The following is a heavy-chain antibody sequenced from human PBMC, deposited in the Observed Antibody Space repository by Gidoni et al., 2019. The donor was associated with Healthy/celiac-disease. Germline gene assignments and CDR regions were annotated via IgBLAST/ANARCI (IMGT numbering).Heavy chain of an antibody. CDR2: IKSKTDGGTT. CDR1: GFTFSNAW. J-gene: IGHJ4*02. CDR3: TTDPITYYDFWSGYPNY. D-gene: IGHD3-3*01. V-gene: IGHV3-15*01. Sequence: EVQLVESGGGFVKPGGSLRLSCAASGFTFSNAWMRWVRQAPGKGLEWVGRIKSKTDGGTTDYAAPVKGRFTISRDDSKNTLYLQMNSLKTEDTAVYYCTTDPITYYDFWSGYPNYWGQGTLVTVSS.